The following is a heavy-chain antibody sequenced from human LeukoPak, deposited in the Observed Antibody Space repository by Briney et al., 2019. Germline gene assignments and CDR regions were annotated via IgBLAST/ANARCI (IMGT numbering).Heavy chain of an antibody. D-gene: IGHD2-2*01. J-gene: IGHJ4*02. CDR2: INQDGSEK. Sequence: QPGGSLRLSCGASGFTFDDYWMSWVRQAPGQGLEWVANINQDGSEKYYLDSAKGRFTISRDNARNSLYLQVNSLRAEDTAVYYCARGGTSGYSSTRHFWGGNYYFDYWGQGGLVTVSS. V-gene: IGHV3-7*01. CDR3: ARGGTSGYSSTRHFWGGNYYFDY. CDR1: GFTFDDYW.